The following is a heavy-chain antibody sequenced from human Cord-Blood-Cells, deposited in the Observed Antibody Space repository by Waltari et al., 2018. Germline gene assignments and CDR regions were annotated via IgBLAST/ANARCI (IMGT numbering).Heavy chain of an antibody. V-gene: IGHV4-59*01. CDR2: IYYSGST. CDR1: GGSISSYY. D-gene: IGHD5-12*01. J-gene: IGHJ4*02. CDR3: ARELGGYDY. Sequence: QVQLQESGPGLAKPSETLSLTCTVSGGSISSYYWSWIRQPPGKGLEWIGYIYYSGSTNYNPSLKSRVTISVDTSKNQFSLKLSSVTAADTAVYYCARELGGYDYWGQGTLVTVSS.